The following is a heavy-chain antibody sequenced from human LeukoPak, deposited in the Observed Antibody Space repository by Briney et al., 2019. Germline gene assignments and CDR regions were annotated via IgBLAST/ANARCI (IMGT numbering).Heavy chain of an antibody. Sequence: PGVSLRLSCAASGFTFSSYAMSWVRQAPGKGLEWVSAISGSGGSTYYADSVKGRFTISRDNAQNSLSPQMNSLGAEDTAVYYCARVAYCSSTSCFFAGTYVWGPGTTVTVSS. CDR2: ISGSGGST. J-gene: IGHJ6*02. D-gene: IGHD2-2*01. CDR3: ARVAYCSSTSCFFAGTYV. CDR1: GFTFSSYA. V-gene: IGHV3-23*01.